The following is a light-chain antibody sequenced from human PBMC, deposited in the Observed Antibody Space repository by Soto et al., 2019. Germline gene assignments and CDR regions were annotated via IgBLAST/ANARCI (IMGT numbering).Light chain of an antibody. CDR2: TNN. V-gene: IGLV1-44*01. CDR3: QSYDSSLSGSV. Sequence: QLVLTQPPSVSGTPGHKVSISCSGSTSNLGGNTVNWYQQLPGTAPKLLIYTNNQRPSGVPDRFSGSKSGTSASLAISGLRSEDEADFYCQSYDSSLSGSVFGGGTKLTVL. J-gene: IGLJ3*02. CDR1: TSNLGGNT.